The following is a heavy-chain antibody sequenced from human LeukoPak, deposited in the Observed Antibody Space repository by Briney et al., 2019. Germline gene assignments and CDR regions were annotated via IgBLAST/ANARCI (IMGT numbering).Heavy chain of an antibody. V-gene: IGHV3-23*01. J-gene: IGHJ4*02. CDR1: GFTFSSYW. D-gene: IGHD3-3*01. CDR2: ISGSGGST. Sequence: PGGSLRLSCAASGFTFSSYWMSWVRQAPGKGLEWVSAISGSGGSTYYADSVKGRFTISRDNSKNTLYLQMNSLRAEDTAVYYCAKEGIFGVVIGYYFDYWGQGTLVTVSS. CDR3: AKEGIFGVVIGYYFDY.